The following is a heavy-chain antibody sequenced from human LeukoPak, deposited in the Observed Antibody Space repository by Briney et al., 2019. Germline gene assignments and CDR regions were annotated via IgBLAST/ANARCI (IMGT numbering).Heavy chain of an antibody. J-gene: IGHJ4*02. CDR2: INPSGGST. V-gene: IGHV1-46*01. Sequence: GASVKVSCKASGYTFTSYYMHWVRQAPGQGLERMGIINPSGGSTSYAQKFQGRVTMTTDTSTSTAYMELRSLRSDDTAVYYCARDRLGYYNNWGQGTLITVSS. CDR1: GYTFTSYY. CDR3: ARDRLGYYNN. D-gene: IGHD3-9*01.